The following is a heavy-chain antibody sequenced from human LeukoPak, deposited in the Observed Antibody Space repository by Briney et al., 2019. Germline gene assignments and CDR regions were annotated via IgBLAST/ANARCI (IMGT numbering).Heavy chain of an antibody. CDR2: IGGGGTT. V-gene: IGHV3-23*01. J-gene: IGHJ6*02. CDR1: GLAFSTYA. D-gene: IGHD2-2*01. Sequence: GSLRLSCAASGLAFSTYAMRWIRQAPGKGLEWVSSIGGGGTTSYADSVKGRFTISRDLSKITVYLQMNSLRAEDTAVYYCAQDRGARYPFGMDVWGQGTTVTVSS. CDR3: AQDRGARYPFGMDV.